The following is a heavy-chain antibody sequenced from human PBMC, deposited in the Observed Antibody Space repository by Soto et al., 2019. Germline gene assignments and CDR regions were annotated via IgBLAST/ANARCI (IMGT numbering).Heavy chain of an antibody. CDR2: INHSGST. CDR3: ARDLNRDQRVLSA. J-gene: IGHJ5*02. D-gene: IGHD6-13*01. CDR1: GGSFSGYY. V-gene: IGHV4-34*01. Sequence: SETLSLTCAVYGGSFSGYYWSWIRQPPGKGLEWIGEINHSGSTNYNPSLKSRVTISVDTSRNQFSLKLSSVTAADTAVYYCARDLNRDQRVLSAWGQGTLVTVSS.